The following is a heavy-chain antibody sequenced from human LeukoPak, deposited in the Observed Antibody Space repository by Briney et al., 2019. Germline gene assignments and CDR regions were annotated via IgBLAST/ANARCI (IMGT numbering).Heavy chain of an antibody. V-gene: IGHV4-30-2*01. D-gene: IGHD3-22*01. J-gene: IGHJ4*02. CDR2: IYHSGST. CDR1: GGSISSGGYS. Sequence: SRTLSLTCAVSGGSISSGGYSWSWIRQPPGKGLEWIGYIYHSGSTYYNPSLKSRVTISVDRSKNQFSLKLSSVTAADTAVYYCARPRRKYYYDSSDHRGGFDYWGQGTLVTVSS. CDR3: ARPRRKYYYDSSDHRGGFDY.